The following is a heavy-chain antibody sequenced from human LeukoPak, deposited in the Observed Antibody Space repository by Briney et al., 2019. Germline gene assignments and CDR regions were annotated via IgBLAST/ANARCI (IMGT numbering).Heavy chain of an antibody. CDR2: IYYSGST. CDR1: GGSISSYY. J-gene: IGHJ4*02. V-gene: IGHV4-59*12. CDR3: AEYYYDSSGYPKD. D-gene: IGHD3-22*01. Sequence: SETLSLTCTVSGGSISSYYWSWIRQPPGKGLEWIGYIYYSGSTNYNPSLKSRVTISVDTSKNQFSLKLSSVTAADTAVYYCAEYYYDSSGYPKDWGQGTLVTVSS.